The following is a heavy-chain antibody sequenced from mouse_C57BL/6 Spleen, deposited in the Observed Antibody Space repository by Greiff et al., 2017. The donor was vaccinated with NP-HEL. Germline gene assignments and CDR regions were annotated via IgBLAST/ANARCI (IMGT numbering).Heavy chain of an antibody. CDR3: ARAQTAQDAWFAY. J-gene: IGHJ3*01. Sequence: QVQLKQSGAELAKPGASVKLSCKASGYTFTSYWMHWVKQRPGQGLEWIGYINPSSGYTQYNQKFKDKATLTADKSYSTAYMQLSSLTYEDSAVYYCARAQTAQDAWFAYWGQGTLVTVSA. D-gene: IGHD3-2*02. CDR2: INPSSGYT. CDR1: GYTFTSYW. V-gene: IGHV1-7*01.